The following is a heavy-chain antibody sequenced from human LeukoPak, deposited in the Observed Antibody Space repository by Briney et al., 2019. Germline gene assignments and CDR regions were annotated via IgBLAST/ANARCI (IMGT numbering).Heavy chain of an antibody. V-gene: IGHV4-34*01. CDR1: GGSFIGDY. J-gene: IGHJ5*02. D-gene: IGHD4-17*01. CDR2: INHSGST. CDR3: SKGGPHTVTTYRWFDP. Sequence: PSETLSLTCGVYGGSFIGDYWSWIRQPPGKGLEWIGEINHSGSTNYNPSLKSRVTISVDTSKRQFSLKLSSVTAADTAVYYCSKGGPHTVTTYRWFDPWGQGTLVTVSS.